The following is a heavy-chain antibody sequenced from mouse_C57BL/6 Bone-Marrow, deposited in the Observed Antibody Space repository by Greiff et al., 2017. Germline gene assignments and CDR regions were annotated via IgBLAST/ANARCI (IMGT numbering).Heavy chain of an antibody. CDR2: FDPANGNT. J-gene: IGHJ2*01. CDR3: ARDSYDFGY. V-gene: IGHV14-3*01. D-gene: IGHD2-4*01. Sequence: VQLQQSVAELVRPGASVKLSCPASGFNIKNTYMHWVKQRPEQGLEWIGRFDPANGNTKYDPKFQGKATITAATSANPAYLQLSGLTSEDTTIYYCARDSYDFGYWGQGTTLKVSS. CDR1: GFNIKNTY.